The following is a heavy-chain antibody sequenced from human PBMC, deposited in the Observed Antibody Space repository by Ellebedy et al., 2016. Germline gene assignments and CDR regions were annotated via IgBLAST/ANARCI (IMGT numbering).Heavy chain of an antibody. J-gene: IGHJ5*02. CDR2: SYYTGST. D-gene: IGHD4-17*01. CDR3: VRYDYGNFNP. Sequence: SETLSLTCTVSGFSVSSNNYYWGWIRQPPGKGLEWIGYSYYTGSTNDNPSLRSRVTISVDTSKTQFSLKLKSVTAADTAVYYCVRYDYGNFNPWGQGTLVTVSS. V-gene: IGHV4-61*01. CDR1: GFSVSSNNYY.